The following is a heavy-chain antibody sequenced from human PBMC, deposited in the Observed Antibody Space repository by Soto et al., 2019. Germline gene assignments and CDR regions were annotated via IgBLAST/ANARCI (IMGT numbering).Heavy chain of an antibody. CDR3: ARAVTARVAVGATTTDYYYGMDV. Sequence: QVQLVQSGAEVKKPGASVKVSCKASGYTFTSYGISWVRQAPGQGLEWMGWISAYNGNTNYAQKLQGRVTMTTDTSASTAYMELRSLRSDDTAVYYCARAVTARVAVGATTTDYYYGMDVWGQGTTVTVSS. CDR2: ISAYNGNT. D-gene: IGHD1-26*01. V-gene: IGHV1-18*01. CDR1: GYTFTSYG. J-gene: IGHJ6*02.